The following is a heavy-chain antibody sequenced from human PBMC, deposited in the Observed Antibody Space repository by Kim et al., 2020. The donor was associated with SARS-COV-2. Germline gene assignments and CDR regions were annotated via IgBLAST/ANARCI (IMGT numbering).Heavy chain of an antibody. CDR2: ISWNSGSI. V-gene: IGHV3-9*01. CDR1: GFTFGAYA. J-gene: IGHJ6*03. Sequence: GGSLRLSCAASGFTFGAYAMHWVRQAPGKGLEWVSGISWNSGSIGYADSVKGRFTISSNNAKNSLYIQMNSLRAEDTALYYCAKDMAPPMAVAGWGYMDGGGRATMVTFSS. CDR3: AKDMAPPMAVAGWGYMDG. D-gene: IGHD6-13*01.